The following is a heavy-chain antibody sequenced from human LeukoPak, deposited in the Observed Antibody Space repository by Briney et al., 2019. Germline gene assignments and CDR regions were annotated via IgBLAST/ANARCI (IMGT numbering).Heavy chain of an antibody. CDR2: IYYSGST. Sequence: SETLSLTCTVSGGSITYYHWSWIRQPPGKGLEWIGYIYYSGSTNYNPSLKSRVTISVDTPKNQFSLKLSSVAAADTAVYYCARRLSSWYAFDYWGQGTLVTVSS. J-gene: IGHJ4*02. CDR1: GGSITYYH. CDR3: ARRLSSWYAFDY. D-gene: IGHD6-13*01. V-gene: IGHV4-59*08.